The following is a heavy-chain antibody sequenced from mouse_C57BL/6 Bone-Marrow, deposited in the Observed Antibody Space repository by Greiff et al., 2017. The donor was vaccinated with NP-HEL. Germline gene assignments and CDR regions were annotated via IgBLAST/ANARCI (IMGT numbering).Heavy chain of an antibody. CDR2: ISSGGSYT. Sequence: EVKVVESGGDLVKPGGSLKLSCAASGFTFSSYGMSWVRQTPDQRLEWVATISSGGSYTYYPDSVKGRFTLSRDNANNTRYLHMSSLKSEDTAMYYCARPSIYYGFAYGGQGTLVTVSA. V-gene: IGHV5-6*01. CDR3: ARPSIYYGFAY. J-gene: IGHJ3*01. D-gene: IGHD2-1*01. CDR1: GFTFSSYG.